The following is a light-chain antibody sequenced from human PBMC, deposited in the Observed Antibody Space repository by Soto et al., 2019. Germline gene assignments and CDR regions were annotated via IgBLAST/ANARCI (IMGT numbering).Light chain of an antibody. J-gene: IGLJ1*01. CDR3: LLSYSGARLYV. V-gene: IGLV7-46*01. Sequence: QAVLTQEPSLTVSPGGTVTLTCGSSTGAVTSGHYPYWFQQKPGQAPRTLIYDTNNKHSWTPARFSGSLLGGKAALTLSGAQPEDEAEYYCLLSYSGARLYVFGTGTKLTVL. CDR1: TGAVTSGHY. CDR2: DTN.